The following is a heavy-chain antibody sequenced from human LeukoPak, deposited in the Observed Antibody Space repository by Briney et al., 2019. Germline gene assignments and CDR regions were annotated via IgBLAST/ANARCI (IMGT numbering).Heavy chain of an antibody. Sequence: SVKVSCKASGGTLSSYAISWVRQAPGQGPEWMGGIIPIFGTANYAQKFQGRVTITADESTSTAYMELSSLRSEDTAVYYCARREHYYSYMDVWGKGSTVTVSS. CDR1: GGTLSSYA. V-gene: IGHV1-69*13. J-gene: IGHJ6*03. CDR3: ARREHYYSYMDV. CDR2: IIPIFGTA. D-gene: IGHD5-24*01.